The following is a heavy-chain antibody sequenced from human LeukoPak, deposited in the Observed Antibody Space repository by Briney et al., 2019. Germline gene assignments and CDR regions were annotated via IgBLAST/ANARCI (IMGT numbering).Heavy chain of an antibody. V-gene: IGHV3-7*01. D-gene: IGHD3-10*02. CDR2: INQDESAK. J-gene: IGHJ6*04. CDR1: GFTFSGYG. Sequence: GGSLRLSCAASGFTFSGYGMHWVRQAPGKGLEWVASINQDESAKHYVDSVKGRFTISRDNAKNSLYLQMNSLRAEDTAVYYCAELGITMIGGVWGKGTTVTISS. CDR3: AELGITMIGGV.